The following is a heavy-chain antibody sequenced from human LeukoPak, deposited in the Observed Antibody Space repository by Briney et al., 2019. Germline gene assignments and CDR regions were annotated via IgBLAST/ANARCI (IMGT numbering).Heavy chain of an antibody. J-gene: IGHJ4*02. D-gene: IGHD5-18*01. CDR3: ARDYNYGLDY. Sequence: GGSLRLSCAASGFTFSSYAMSWVRQAPGKGLEWVSAISGSGGSTYYADSVKGRFTISRDNAQNSLYLQMNSLRADDTAVYYCARDYNYGLDYWGQGTLVTVSS. CDR2: ISGSGGST. V-gene: IGHV3-23*01. CDR1: GFTFSSYA.